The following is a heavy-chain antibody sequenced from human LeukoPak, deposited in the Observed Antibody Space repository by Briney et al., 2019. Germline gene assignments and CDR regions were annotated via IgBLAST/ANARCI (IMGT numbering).Heavy chain of an antibody. D-gene: IGHD6-13*01. CDR1: GGSISSYY. J-gene: IGHJ4*02. Sequence: SETLSLTCTVSGGSISSYYWSWIRQPPGKGLEWIGYIYYSGSTNYNPSLKSRVTISVDTSKNQFSLTLNSVTAADTAVYYCTRENQGTNSWDFDYWGQGTLVTVSS. CDR2: IYYSGST. V-gene: IGHV4-59*12. CDR3: TRENQGTNSWDFDY.